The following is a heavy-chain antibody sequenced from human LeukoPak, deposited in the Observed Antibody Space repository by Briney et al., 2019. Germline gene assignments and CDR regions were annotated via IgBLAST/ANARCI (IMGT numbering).Heavy chain of an antibody. V-gene: IGHV5-51*01. Sequence: GESLKISCQGSGYTFTNYWIAWVRQMPGKGLEWMGIIHPGDSDTRYSPSFQGQVTISVDKSISTAYLQWSSLKASDTAMYYCARRRYSYGHSDCWGQGTLVTVSS. D-gene: IGHD5-18*01. CDR3: ARRRYSYGHSDC. CDR2: IHPGDSDT. CDR1: GYTFTNYW. J-gene: IGHJ4*02.